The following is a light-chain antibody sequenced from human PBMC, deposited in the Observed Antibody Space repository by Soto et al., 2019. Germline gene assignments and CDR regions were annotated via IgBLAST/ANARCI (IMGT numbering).Light chain of an antibody. CDR1: TIGSKS. Sequence: SYELTQPPSLSVAPGQTARLTCGGSTIGSKSVHWYQQKPGQAPMLVVYDNVDRPSGIPERFSGSNSGNTATLTISRVEDGDEADYYCQVWDSDTDHVVFGGGTKLTVL. J-gene: IGLJ2*01. CDR2: DNV. CDR3: QVWDSDTDHVV. V-gene: IGLV3-21*02.